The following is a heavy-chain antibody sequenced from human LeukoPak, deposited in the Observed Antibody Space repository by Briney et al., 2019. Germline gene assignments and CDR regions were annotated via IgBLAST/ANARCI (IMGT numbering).Heavy chain of an antibody. J-gene: IGHJ4*02. D-gene: IGHD5-18*01. Sequence: SETLSLTCAVYGGSFSGYYWSWIRQPPGKGLEWIGEINHSGSTNYNPSLKSRVTISVDTSKNQFSLKLSSVTAADTAVYYCARVRGAGQLWLGVDYWGQGTLVTVSS. CDR1: GGSFSGYY. CDR2: INHSGST. V-gene: IGHV4-34*01. CDR3: ARVRGAGQLWLGVDY.